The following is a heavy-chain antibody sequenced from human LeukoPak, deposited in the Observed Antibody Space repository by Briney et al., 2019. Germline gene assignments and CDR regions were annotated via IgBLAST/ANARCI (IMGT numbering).Heavy chain of an antibody. CDR3: ARGLRGRSGYYFEA. CDR1: IDPISSGDYN. V-gene: IGHV4-30-4*01. J-gene: IGHJ4*02. Sequence: SQTLSLTCTVSIDPISSGDYNRYWIRQPPGKGLEWIGYIYYSGSTYYNPSLRSRVTISVDTSTTQFSLRLTSVTAADTAVYYCARGLRGRSGYYFEAWRQGTLVTVSS. CDR2: IYYSGST.